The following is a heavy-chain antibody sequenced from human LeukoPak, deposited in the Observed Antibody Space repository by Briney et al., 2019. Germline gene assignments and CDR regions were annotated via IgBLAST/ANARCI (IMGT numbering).Heavy chain of an antibody. CDR3: ARDESGYLTVSVWFDY. CDR2: IWYDGSNK. D-gene: IGHD4-17*01. CDR1: GFTFSSYG. Sequence: GGSLRLSCAASGFTFSSYGMHWVRQAPGKGLEWVAVIWYDGSNKYYADSVKGRFTISRDNSKNTLYLQMNSLRAEDTAVYYCARDESGYLTVSVWFDYWGQGTLVTVSS. J-gene: IGHJ4*02. V-gene: IGHV3-33*01.